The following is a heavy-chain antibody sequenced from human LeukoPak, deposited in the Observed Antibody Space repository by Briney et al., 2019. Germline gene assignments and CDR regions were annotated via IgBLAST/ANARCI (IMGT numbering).Heavy chain of an antibody. CDR1: GFTFSSYW. CDR2: INSDGSST. Sequence: PGGSLRLSCAASGFTFSSYWMHWVRQAPGKGLVWVSRINSDGSSTSYADSVKGRFTISRDNAKNSLYLQMNSLRAEDTAVYYCARDLNYYYGSGTPLSAFDIWGQGTMVTVSS. V-gene: IGHV3-74*01. D-gene: IGHD3-10*01. CDR3: ARDLNYYYGSGTPLSAFDI. J-gene: IGHJ3*02.